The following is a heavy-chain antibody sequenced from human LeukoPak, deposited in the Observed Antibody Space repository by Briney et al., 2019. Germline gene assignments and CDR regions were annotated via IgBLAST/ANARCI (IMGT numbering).Heavy chain of an antibody. CDR3: ARDVEGSSWLDD. V-gene: IGHV4-59*01. J-gene: IGHJ4*02. Sequence: SETLSLTCTVSGASISTNYWSWMRQPPGRGLEWIGYTSHSGSSSYNPSLKSRVTISLNTSKNQFSLKLTSLTTADTAVYYCARDVEGSSWLDDWGQGALVTVSS. D-gene: IGHD6-13*01. CDR2: TSHSGSS. CDR1: GASISTNY.